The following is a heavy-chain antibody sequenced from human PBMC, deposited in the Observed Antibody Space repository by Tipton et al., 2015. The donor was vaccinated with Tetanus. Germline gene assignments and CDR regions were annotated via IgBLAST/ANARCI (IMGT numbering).Heavy chain of an antibody. CDR1: GGSIRGGTFY. D-gene: IGHD3-3*01. CDR2: IYESGDT. Sequence: TLSLTCTVSGGSIRGGTFYWGWIRQPSGKGLEWIGSIYESGDTYYIPSLKSRVTISVDTSKNQFSLNLNSMAAADTGVYYCARHQSGYFTPFDYWGQGNLVTVSS. V-gene: IGHV4-39*01. CDR3: ARHQSGYFTPFDY. J-gene: IGHJ4*02.